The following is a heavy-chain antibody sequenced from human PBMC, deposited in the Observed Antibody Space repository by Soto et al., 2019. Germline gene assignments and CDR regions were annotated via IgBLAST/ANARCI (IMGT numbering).Heavy chain of an antibody. J-gene: IGHJ4*02. CDR3: AKEGYSYGQTAFDH. Sequence: PGGSLRLSCAASGVTFSNYAMSWVRQAPGKGLEWVSTLSGSGVSTYYADSVEGRFTISRDNSKNTLHLQMNSLRAEDTAVYYCAKEGYSYGQTAFDHWGPGPLVTVSS. CDR1: GVTFSNYA. V-gene: IGHV3-23*01. CDR2: LSGSGVST. D-gene: IGHD3-10*01.